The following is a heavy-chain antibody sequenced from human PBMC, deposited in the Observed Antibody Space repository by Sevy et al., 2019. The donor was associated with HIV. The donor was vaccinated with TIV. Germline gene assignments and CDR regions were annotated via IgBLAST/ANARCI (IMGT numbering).Heavy chain of an antibody. CDR3: ARDRLPNSGSYSRTCDY. D-gene: IGHD1-26*01. V-gene: IGHV3-23*01. J-gene: IGHJ4*02. CDR2: ISGSGGST. Sequence: GGSLRLSCAASGFTFSSYAMTWVRQAPGKGLEWVSSISGSGGSTYYADSVKGRFTISRDNSKNTLYLQMNSLRAEDTAVYYCARDRLPNSGSYSRTCDYRGQGTLVTVSS. CDR1: GFTFSSYA.